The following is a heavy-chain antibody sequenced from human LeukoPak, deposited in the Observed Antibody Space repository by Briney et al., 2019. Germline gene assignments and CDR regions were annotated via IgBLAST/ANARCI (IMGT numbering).Heavy chain of an antibody. V-gene: IGHV4-31*03. CDR3: ARAGLYCSSTSCYTSGYYMDV. J-gene: IGHJ6*03. Sequence: SQTLSLTCTVSGGSISSGGYYWSWICQHPGKGLEWIGYIYYSGSTYYNPSLKSRVTISVDTSKNQFSLKLSSVTAADTAVYYCARAGLYCSSTSCYTSGYYMDVWGKGTTVTVSS. CDR1: GGSISSGGYY. D-gene: IGHD2-2*02. CDR2: IYYSGST.